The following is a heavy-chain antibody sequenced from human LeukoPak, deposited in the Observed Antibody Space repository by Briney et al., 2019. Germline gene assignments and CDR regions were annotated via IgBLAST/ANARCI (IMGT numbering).Heavy chain of an antibody. CDR1: GFTFSSYT. D-gene: IGHD5-18*01. J-gene: IGHJ4*02. Sequence: GGSLRLSCAASGFTFSSYTVSWVRQAPGKGLEWVSTIYSGGRTYYADSVQGRFTISRDNSKNTVYLQMNSLRAEDTAVYFCARERPDGYTVDYWGQGTLVTVSS. CDR2: IYSGGRT. V-gene: IGHV3-23*01. CDR3: ARERPDGYTVDY.